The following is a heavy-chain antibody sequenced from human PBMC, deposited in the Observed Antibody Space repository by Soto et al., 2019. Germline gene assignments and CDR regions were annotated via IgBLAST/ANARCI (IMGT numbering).Heavy chain of an antibody. CDR1: GYTFTSYD. D-gene: IGHD3-10*01. V-gene: IGHV1-8*01. CDR3: ARGWYYGSGSPFDR. Sequence: QVQLVQSGAEVKKPGASVKVSCKASGYTFTSYDINWVRQATGQGLEWMGWMNPNSGNTGYAQKFQGKVTMTRNTAISTAYMELSSLRSAAAAGYYCARGWYYGSGSPFDRWGQGTLVTVSS. CDR2: MNPNSGNT. J-gene: IGHJ5*02.